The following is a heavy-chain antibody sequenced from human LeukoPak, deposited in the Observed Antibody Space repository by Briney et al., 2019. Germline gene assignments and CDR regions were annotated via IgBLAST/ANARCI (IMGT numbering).Heavy chain of an antibody. CDR2: ISYDGSNK. D-gene: IGHD3-22*01. CDR3: ARDKAYKIVVADVDY. Sequence: GRSLRLSCAASGFTFNNYAMHWVRQAPGKGLEWVAVISYDGSNKYCADSVKGRFTISRDNSKNTLYLQMNSLRAEDTAVYYCARDKAYKIVVADVDYWGQGTLVTVSS. V-gene: IGHV3-30-3*01. CDR1: GFTFNNYA. J-gene: IGHJ4*02.